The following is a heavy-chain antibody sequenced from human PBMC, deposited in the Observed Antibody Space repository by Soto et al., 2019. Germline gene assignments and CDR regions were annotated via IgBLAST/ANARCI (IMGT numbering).Heavy chain of an antibody. CDR1: GGTFSTFG. V-gene: IGHV1-69*06. Sequence: GASVKVSCKVSGGTFSTFGISWVRQAPGQGLEWMGGIIPIFNTAKYAQKLQGRVTITADKSTSTVHMELSSLRSEDTAVYYCARQTVSSGWHYGNWFDPWGQGTLVTVSS. CDR3: ARQTVSSGWHYGNWFDP. D-gene: IGHD6-19*01. J-gene: IGHJ5*02. CDR2: IIPIFNTA.